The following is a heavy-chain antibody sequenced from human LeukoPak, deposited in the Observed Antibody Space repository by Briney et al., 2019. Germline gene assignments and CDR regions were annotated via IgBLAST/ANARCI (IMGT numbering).Heavy chain of an antibody. D-gene: IGHD3-10*01. V-gene: IGHV3-23*01. Sequence: GGSLRLSCAASGFTFSSYAMSWVRQAPGEGLEGVSTINSGGSSTYYADSVKGRFTISRDNSKNTLYLQMSSLRAEDTAVYYCASHFPGSGSYDFWGQGTLVTVSS. CDR2: INSGGSST. J-gene: IGHJ4*02. CDR1: GFTFSSYA. CDR3: ASHFPGSGSYDF.